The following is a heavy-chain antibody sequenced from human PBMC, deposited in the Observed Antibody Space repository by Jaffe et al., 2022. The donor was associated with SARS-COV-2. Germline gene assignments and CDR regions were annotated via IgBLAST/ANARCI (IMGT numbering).Heavy chain of an antibody. CDR3: AKSVKYTYGFDASDL. CDR1: GFKFDDFA. V-gene: IGHV3-43*02. CDR2: ISGDGGST. D-gene: IGHD5-18*01. J-gene: IGHJ3*01. Sequence: EMQLVESGGGVVQPGGSLRLSCVASGFKFDDFAMQWVRQIPERGLQWVSVISGDGGSTYYGDSVKGRFTISRDNSKKSLFLEMNSLTTEDSALYHCAKSVKYTYGFDASDLWGQGTMVTVSS.